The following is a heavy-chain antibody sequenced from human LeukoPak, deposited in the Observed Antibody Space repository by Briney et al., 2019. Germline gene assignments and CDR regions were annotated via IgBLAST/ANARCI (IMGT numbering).Heavy chain of an antibody. CDR1: GFTFDDYA. Sequence: GGSLRLSCAASGFTFDDYAMHWVRQAPGKGLEWVSGISWNSGSIGYADSVKGRFTISRDNAKNSLYLQMNSLRAEDTALYYCAKGGDDILTGSYFDYWGQGTLVTVSS. V-gene: IGHV3-9*01. D-gene: IGHD3-9*01. J-gene: IGHJ4*02. CDR3: AKGGDDILTGSYFDY. CDR2: ISWNSGSI.